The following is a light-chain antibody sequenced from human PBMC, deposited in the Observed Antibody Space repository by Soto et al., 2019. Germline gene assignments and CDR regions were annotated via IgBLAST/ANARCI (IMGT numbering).Light chain of an antibody. J-gene: IGLJ1*01. CDR3: SSHGVATNFYV. CDR2: EVS. V-gene: IGLV2-8*01. Sequence: QSVMTQPPSASGSPGQSVTISCTGTSSDIAAYNYVSWYQQHPGKVPKLMIYEVSERPSGVPDRFSASKSGNTASLTVSGLQAEDEADYYCSSHGVATNFYVFGTAPKVTVL. CDR1: SSDIAAYNY.